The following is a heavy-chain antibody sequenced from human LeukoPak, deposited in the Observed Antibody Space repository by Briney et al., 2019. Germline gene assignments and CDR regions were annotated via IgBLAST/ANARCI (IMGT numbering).Heavy chain of an antibody. CDR3: ARDGGRYSLDY. J-gene: IGHJ4*02. V-gene: IGHV3-33*01. D-gene: IGHD1-26*01. CDR2: IWYDGSNK. CDR1: GFTFSSYG. Sequence: GGSLRLSCAASGFTFSSYGMHWVRQAPGKGLEWVAVIWYDGSNKYYADSVKGRFTISRDNSKNTLYLQMNSLRAEDTAVCYCARDGGRYSLDYWGQGTLVTVSS.